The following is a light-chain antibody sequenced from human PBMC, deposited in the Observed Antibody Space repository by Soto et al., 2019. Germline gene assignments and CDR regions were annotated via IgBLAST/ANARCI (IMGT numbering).Light chain of an antibody. CDR1: QSVSSNY. J-gene: IGKJ4*01. V-gene: IGKV3-20*01. CDR3: QRYGTSLPLT. CDR2: GAS. Sequence: EILLTQSPGTLSLSPGDRATLSCRASQSVSSNYLAWYQQKPGQAPRLLIYGASCRATGIPDRFSGSGSGTDFTLTISRLEPEDFAVYYCQRYGTSLPLTFGGGTKV.